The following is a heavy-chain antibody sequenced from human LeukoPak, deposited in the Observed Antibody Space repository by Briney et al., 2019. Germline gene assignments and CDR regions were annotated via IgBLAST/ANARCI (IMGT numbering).Heavy chain of an antibody. V-gene: IGHV4-59*12. D-gene: IGHD3-22*01. Sequence: PSETLSLTCTVSGGSISSYYWSWIRQPPGKELEWIGYIYYSGSTNYNPSLKSRVTISVDTSKNQFSLKLSSVTAADTAVYYCARLSVYYYDSSGPISPSFDYWGQGTLVTVSS. J-gene: IGHJ4*02. CDR3: ARLSVYYYDSSGPISPSFDY. CDR1: GGSISSYY. CDR2: IYYSGST.